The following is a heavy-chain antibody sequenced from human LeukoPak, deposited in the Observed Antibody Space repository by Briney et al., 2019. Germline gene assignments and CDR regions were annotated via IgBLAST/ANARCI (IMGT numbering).Heavy chain of an antibody. Sequence: PGGSLRLSCAASGFTFSSYGMHWVRQAPGKGLEWVAVIWYDGSNKYYADSVKGRFTISRDNSKNTLYLRMNSLRAEDTAVYYCARGESGRYYYYGMDVWGQGTTVTVSS. V-gene: IGHV3-33*01. CDR1: GFTFSSYG. D-gene: IGHD5-12*01. J-gene: IGHJ6*02. CDR3: ARGESGRYYYYGMDV. CDR2: IWYDGSNK.